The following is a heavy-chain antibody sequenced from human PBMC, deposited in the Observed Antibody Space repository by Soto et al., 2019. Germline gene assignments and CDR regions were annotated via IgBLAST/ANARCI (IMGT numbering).Heavy chain of an antibody. V-gene: IGHV1-18*01. D-gene: IGHD2-21*01. CDR1: GYNFNSYG. CDR2: ISAYNGNT. CDR3: ARAPHIDGQADDF. Sequence: QVQLVQSGAEVKKPGASVKVSCKASGYNFNSYGISWVRQAPGQGLEWMGWISAYNGNTKYAQKFQGRVSMATDTSTSTVYMEMRSLRPDDTAVYYCARAPHIDGQADDFWGQGTLVTVSS. J-gene: IGHJ4*02.